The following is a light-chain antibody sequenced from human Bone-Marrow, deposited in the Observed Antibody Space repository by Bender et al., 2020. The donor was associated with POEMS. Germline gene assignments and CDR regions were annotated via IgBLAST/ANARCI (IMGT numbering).Light chain of an antibody. Sequence: QSVLTQPPSASGTPGQRVTISCSGGSIGRNPINWYQQLPGTAPRLVIYADDRRPSGVSNRFSGSKSGNTASLTISGLQAEDEADYYCSAYRSINILFGGGTKLTVL. V-gene: IGLV1-44*01. CDR1: SIGRNP. CDR2: ADD. CDR3: SAYRSINIL. J-gene: IGLJ2*01.